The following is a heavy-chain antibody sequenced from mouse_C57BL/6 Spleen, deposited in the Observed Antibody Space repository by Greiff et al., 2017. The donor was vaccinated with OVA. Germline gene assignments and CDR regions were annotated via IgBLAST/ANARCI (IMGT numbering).Heavy chain of an antibody. J-gene: IGHJ4*01. D-gene: IGHD1-1*01. CDR1: GFSLTSYG. CDR2: IWRGGST. Sequence: VKLQESGPGLVQPSQSLSITCTVSGFSLTSYGVHWVRQSPGKGLEWLGVIWRGGSTDYNAAFMSRLSITKDNSKSQVFFKMNSLQADDTAIYYCATSFTTVVARGYAMDYWGQGTSVTVSS. CDR3: ATSFTTVVARGYAMDY. V-gene: IGHV2-5*01.